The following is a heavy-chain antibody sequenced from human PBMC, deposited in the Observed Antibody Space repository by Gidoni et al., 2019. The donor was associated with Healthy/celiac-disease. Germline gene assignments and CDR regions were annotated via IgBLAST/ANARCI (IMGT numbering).Heavy chain of an antibody. CDR3: AKTRAFYGGNSAYDY. CDR2: ISGSGGST. V-gene: IGHV3-23*01. Sequence: EVQLLESGGGLVQPGGSLRLSCEASGFTFSSYAMSWVRQAPGKGLEWVSAISGSGGSTYYADSVKGRFTISRDNSKNTLYLQMNSLRAEDTAVYYCAKTRAFYGGNSAYDYWGQGTLVTVSS. D-gene: IGHD4-17*01. CDR1: GFTFSSYA. J-gene: IGHJ4*02.